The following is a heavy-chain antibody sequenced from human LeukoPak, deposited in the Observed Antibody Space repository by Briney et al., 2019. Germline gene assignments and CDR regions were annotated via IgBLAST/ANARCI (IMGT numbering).Heavy chain of an antibody. CDR3: ARGDGMDV. V-gene: IGHV6-1*01. Sequence: SQTLSLTCAVSGDXVSSNSATWNWVRQSPSRSLEWLGRTYYRSKWYNDYAVSVKGRITINPDTSKNQFSLQLNSVTPEDTAVYYCARGDGMDVWGQGTTVTVSS. J-gene: IGHJ6*02. CDR1: GDXVSSNSAT. CDR2: TYYRSKWYN.